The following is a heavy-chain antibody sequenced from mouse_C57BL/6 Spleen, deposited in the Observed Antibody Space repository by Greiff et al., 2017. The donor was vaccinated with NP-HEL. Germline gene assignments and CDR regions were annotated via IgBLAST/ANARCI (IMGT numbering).Heavy chain of an antibody. Sequence: VQLQQSGPELVKPGASVKIPCKASGYTFTDYNMDWVKQSHGKSLEWIGDINPNNGGTIYNQKFKGKATLTVDKSSSTADMELRSLTSEDTAVYYCARSRATGRGYFDVWGTGTTVTVSS. V-gene: IGHV1-18*01. CDR3: ARSRATGRGYFDV. J-gene: IGHJ1*03. CDR1: GYTFTDYN. CDR2: INPNNGGT. D-gene: IGHD3-1*01.